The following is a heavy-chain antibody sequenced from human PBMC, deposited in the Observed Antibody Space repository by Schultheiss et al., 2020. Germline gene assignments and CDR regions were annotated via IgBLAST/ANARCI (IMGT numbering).Heavy chain of an antibody. CDR1: GFTFSSYS. CDR3: ARGIFGVVNHYYYGMDV. Sequence: GESLKISCAASGFTFSSYSMNWVRQAPGKGLEWVSSISSSSSTIYYADSVKGRFTISRDNSKNTLYLQMNSLRAEDTAVYYCARGIFGVVNHYYYGMDVWGQGTTVTVSS. D-gene: IGHD3-3*01. CDR2: ISSSSSTI. J-gene: IGHJ6*02. V-gene: IGHV3-48*01.